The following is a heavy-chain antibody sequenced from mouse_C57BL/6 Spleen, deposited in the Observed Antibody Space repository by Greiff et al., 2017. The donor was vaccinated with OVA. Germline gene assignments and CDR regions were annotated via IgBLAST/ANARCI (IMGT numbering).Heavy chain of an antibody. D-gene: IGHD2-1*01. CDR1: GYAFTNYL. V-gene: IGHV1-54*01. J-gene: IGHJ2*01. CDR2: INPGSGGT. Sequence: QVQLQQSGAELVRPGTSVTVSCKASGYAFTNYLIEWVKQRPGQGLEWIGVINPGSGGTNSNEKFKGKAPLTADKSSSTAYMQLSSLTSEDSAVYFCARSNYGNYVYFDDWGQGTTLTVSS. CDR3: ARSNYGNYVYFDD.